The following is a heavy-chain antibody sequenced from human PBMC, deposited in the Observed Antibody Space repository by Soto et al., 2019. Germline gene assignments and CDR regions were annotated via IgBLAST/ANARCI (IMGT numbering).Heavy chain of an antibody. CDR1: GFSFSDHY. V-gene: IGHV3-72*01. CDR2: IRDKPNGYTT. CDR3: TRAKDTTWTDHASDT. D-gene: IGHD1-1*01. J-gene: IGHJ3*02. Sequence: GGSLRLSCAASGFSFSDHYMDWVRQAPGEGLEWVGRIRDKPNGYTTEYAASVKGRFTISRDDSEKSLYLQMNSLKIDDTAVYYCTRAKDTTWTDHASDTWGQGTMVTVS.